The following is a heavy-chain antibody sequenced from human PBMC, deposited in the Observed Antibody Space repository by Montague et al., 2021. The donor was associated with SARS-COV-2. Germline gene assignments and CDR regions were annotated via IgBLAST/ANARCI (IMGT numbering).Heavy chain of an antibody. D-gene: IGHD3-9*01. CDR2: IYYNGHT. Sequence: SETLSLTCTVSGGSISSYYWSWIRQPPGKGLEWIGYIYYNGHTYYNPSLQSRVTMLLDMSKNQFSLQLSSVAAADTAVYFYARDSSGYFKYDYWGQGTLVTVSS. CDR3: ARDSSGYFKYDY. V-gene: IGHV4-59*12. CDR1: GGSISSYY. J-gene: IGHJ4*02.